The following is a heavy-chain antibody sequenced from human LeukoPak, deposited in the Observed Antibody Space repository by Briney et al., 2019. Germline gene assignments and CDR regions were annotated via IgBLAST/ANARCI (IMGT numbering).Heavy chain of an antibody. CDR2: IYTSGST. Sequence: PSETLSLTCTVSGGSISSYYWSWIRQPAGKGLEWIGRIYTSGSTNYNPSLKSRVTVSVDTSKNQFSLKLSSVTAADTAVYYCARVGYSSGWYFDLWGRGTLVTVSS. CDR3: ARVGYSSGWYFDL. D-gene: IGHD6-19*01. CDR1: GGSISSYY. J-gene: IGHJ2*01. V-gene: IGHV4-4*07.